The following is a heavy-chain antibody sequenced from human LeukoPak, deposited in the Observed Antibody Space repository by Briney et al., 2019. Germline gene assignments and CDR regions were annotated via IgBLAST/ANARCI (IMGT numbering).Heavy chain of an antibody. CDR3: AKGAMIVVVIYLFDY. CDR1: GFTFRDYY. V-gene: IGHV3-11*01. Sequence: GGSLRLSCAASGFTFRDYYMSWIRQVPGKGLEWVSYISSSGSTIYYADSVKGRFTISRDNSKNTLYLQMNSLRAEDTAVYYCAKGAMIVVVIYLFDYWGQGTLVTVSS. D-gene: IGHD3-22*01. J-gene: IGHJ4*02. CDR2: ISSSGSTI.